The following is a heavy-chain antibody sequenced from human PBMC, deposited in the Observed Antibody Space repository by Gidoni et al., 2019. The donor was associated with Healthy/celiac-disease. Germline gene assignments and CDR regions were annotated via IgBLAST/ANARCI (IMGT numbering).Heavy chain of an antibody. CDR3: ARARSYCSSTSCYTTYYFDY. J-gene: IGHJ4*02. V-gene: IGHV3-33*01. CDR1: GFTFSSHG. Sequence: QVQLVESGGGVVQPGRSLRLSCAASGFTFSSHGIHWVRQAPGKGLGWVAVIWYDGSNKYYADSVKGRFTISRDNSKNTLYLQMNSLRAEDTAVYYCARARSYCSSTSCYTTYYFDYWGQGTLVTVSS. CDR2: IWYDGSNK. D-gene: IGHD2-2*02.